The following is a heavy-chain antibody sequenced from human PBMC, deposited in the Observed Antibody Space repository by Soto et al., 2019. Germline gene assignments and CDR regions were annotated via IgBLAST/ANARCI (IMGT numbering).Heavy chain of an antibody. J-gene: IGHJ4*02. D-gene: IGHD3-22*01. CDR2: IYYSGST. CDR1: GGSISSGGYY. CDR3: AREIRSPITMITAAHFDY. V-gene: IGHV4-31*03. Sequence: SETLSLTCTVSGGSISSGGYYWSWIRQHPGEGLEWIGYIYYSGSTYYNPSLKSRVTISVDTSKNQFSLKLSSVTAADTAVYYCAREIRSPITMITAAHFDYWGQGTLVTVSS.